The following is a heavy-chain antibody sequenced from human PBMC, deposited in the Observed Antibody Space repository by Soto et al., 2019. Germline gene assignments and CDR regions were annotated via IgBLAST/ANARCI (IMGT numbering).Heavy chain of an antibody. D-gene: IGHD3-9*01. Sequence: EVQLVESGGGLVQPGGSLRLSCAASGFTFSTYWVHWVRQALGKVLVWVSRISSNSFSTNYADSVKGRFTISRDNAKNTLYLQMNSLRAEDTAVYYCARGENYWLNAFDIWGQWTMGTGSS. CDR1: GFTFSTYW. CDR3: ARGENYWLNAFDI. J-gene: IGHJ3*02. V-gene: IGHV3-74*01. CDR2: ISSNSFST.